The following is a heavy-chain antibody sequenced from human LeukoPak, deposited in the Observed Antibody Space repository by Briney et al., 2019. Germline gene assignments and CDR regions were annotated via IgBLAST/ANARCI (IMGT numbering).Heavy chain of an antibody. J-gene: IGHJ3*02. D-gene: IGHD2-21*02. CDR3: ARDRGLCGGDCFHDAFDI. Sequence: TGGSLRLSCAASGFTFGSYGMHWVRQAPGKGLEWVAVIWYDGSNKYYADSVKGRFTISRDNSKNTLYLQMNSLRAEDTAVYYCARDRGLCGGDCFHDAFDIWGQGTMVTVSS. CDR1: GFTFGSYG. V-gene: IGHV3-33*01. CDR2: IWYDGSNK.